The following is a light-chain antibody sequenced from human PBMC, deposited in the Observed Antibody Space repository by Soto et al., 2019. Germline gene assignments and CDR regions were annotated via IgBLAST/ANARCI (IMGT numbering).Light chain of an antibody. CDR1: QSISNW. J-gene: IGKJ5*01. Sequence: DIQMTQSPSTLSASVGDRVTITCRASQSISNWLAWYQQKPGKAPKLLISDVSNLESGVPSRFSGSGSGTEFTLTISSLQPDDFAVYYCQQRSNWAITFGQGTRLEI. CDR2: DVS. CDR3: QQRSNWAIT. V-gene: IGKV1-5*01.